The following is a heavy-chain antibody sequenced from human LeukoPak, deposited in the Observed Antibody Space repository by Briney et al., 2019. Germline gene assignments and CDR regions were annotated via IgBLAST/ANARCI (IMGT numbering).Heavy chain of an antibody. J-gene: IGHJ4*02. CDR1: GFTLSNAW. V-gene: IGHV3-15*01. Sequence: GGSLRLSCAASGFTLSNAWMSWVRQAPGKGLEWDGRIKSKTDGGTTDYAAPVKGRFTISRDDSKNTLYLQMNSLKTEDTAVYYCTTVRPYGDYPLHWGQGTLVTVSS. D-gene: IGHD4-17*01. CDR2: IKSKTDGGTT. CDR3: TTVRPYGDYPLH.